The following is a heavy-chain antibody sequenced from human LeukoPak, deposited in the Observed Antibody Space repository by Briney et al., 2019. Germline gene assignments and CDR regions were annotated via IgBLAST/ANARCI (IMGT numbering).Heavy chain of an antibody. D-gene: IGHD3-22*01. V-gene: IGHV1-69*13. CDR1: GYTFTSYA. Sequence: ASVKVSCKASGYTFTSYAMHWVRQAPGQGLEWMGGIIPIFGTANYAQKFQGRVTITADESTSTAYMELSSLRSEDTAVYYCARDLYYYDSSGYYRFDYWGQGTLVTVSS. CDR3: ARDLYYYDSSGYYRFDY. CDR2: IIPIFGTA. J-gene: IGHJ4*02.